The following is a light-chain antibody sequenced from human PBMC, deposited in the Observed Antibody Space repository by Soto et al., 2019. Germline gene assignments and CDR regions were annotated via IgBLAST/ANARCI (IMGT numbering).Light chain of an antibody. V-gene: IGKV2-28*01. CDR1: QSLLHITGETF. Sequence: IVMTQTPLALAVAPGEPASISCRSSQSLLHITGETFLDWYLQKPGQSPQILIYVGSARGSGVPDRFSGSGSGTDFTLKISRVEAEDVGVYYCMQTLQSPPTFGQGTKLDIK. J-gene: IGKJ2*01. CDR3: MQTLQSPPT. CDR2: VGS.